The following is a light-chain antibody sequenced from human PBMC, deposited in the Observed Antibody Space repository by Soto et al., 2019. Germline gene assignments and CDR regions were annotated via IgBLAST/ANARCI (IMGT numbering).Light chain of an antibody. CDR3: QQYNTYPDT. CDR2: DDS. V-gene: IGKV1-5*01. CDR1: QSISSG. J-gene: IGKJ2*01. Sequence: DIQMTQSPSTRSASVGDRVTITCRASQSISSGLAWYQQKPGKAPDLLRYDDSTLESGVPLRFSGSESGTEFILTISSLQPDDFATYYCQQYNTYPDTFGQGTKLEIK.